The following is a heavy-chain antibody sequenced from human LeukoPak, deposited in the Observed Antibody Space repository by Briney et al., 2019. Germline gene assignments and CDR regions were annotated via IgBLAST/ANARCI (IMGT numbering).Heavy chain of an antibody. V-gene: IGHV1-2*02. CDR2: INPNSGGT. J-gene: IGHJ6*03. Sequence: ASVKVSCKASGYTFTGYYMHWVRQAPGRGLEWMGWINPNSGGTNYAQKFQGRVTMTRDTFISTAYMELSRLRSDDTAVHYCARAGEYSSSSGRFGYMDVWGKGTTVTVSS. D-gene: IGHD6-6*01. CDR1: GYTFTGYY. CDR3: ARAGEYSSSSGRFGYMDV.